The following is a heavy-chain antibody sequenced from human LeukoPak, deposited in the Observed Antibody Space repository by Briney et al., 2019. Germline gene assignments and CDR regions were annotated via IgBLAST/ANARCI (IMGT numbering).Heavy chain of an antibody. V-gene: IGHV3-30*18. CDR3: AKDEAEGATTQNWFDP. CDR2: ISYDGSNK. D-gene: IGHD1-26*01. CDR1: GFTFSSYG. J-gene: IGHJ5*02. Sequence: KPGGSLRLSCAASGFTFSSYGMHWVRQAPGKGLEWVAVISYDGSNKYYADSVKGRFTISRDNSKNTLYLQMNSLRAEDTAVYYCAKDEAEGATTQNWFDPWGQGTLVTVSS.